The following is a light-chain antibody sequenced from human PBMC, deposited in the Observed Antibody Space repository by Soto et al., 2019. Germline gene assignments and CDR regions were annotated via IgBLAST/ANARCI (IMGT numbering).Light chain of an antibody. J-gene: IGKJ2*02. Sequence: DIQMTQSPSTLSASVGDRVTTSGLAIQSISTWLAWYQQKPRKAPKLLIFDASSLQSGVPSRFSGSGSGIELTLTISSLQSDDFATYYCQQYNRFSGTLGQGNKLEIK. CDR1: QSISTW. CDR3: QQYNRFSGT. CDR2: DAS. V-gene: IGKV1-5*01.